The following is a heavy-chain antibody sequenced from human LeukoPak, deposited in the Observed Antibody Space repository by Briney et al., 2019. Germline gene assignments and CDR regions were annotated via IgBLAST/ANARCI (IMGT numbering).Heavy chain of an antibody. V-gene: IGHV4-34*01. Sequence: PSETLSLTCAVYGGSFSGYYWSWIRQPPGKGLEWIGEINHSGSTNYNPSLKSRVTISVDTSKNQFSLKLSSVTAADTAVYYCARDSGVEMATGEYYYYGMDVWGQGTTVTVSS. J-gene: IGHJ6*02. CDR3: ARDSGVEMATGEYYYYGMDV. CDR1: GGSFSGYY. D-gene: IGHD5-24*01. CDR2: INHSGST.